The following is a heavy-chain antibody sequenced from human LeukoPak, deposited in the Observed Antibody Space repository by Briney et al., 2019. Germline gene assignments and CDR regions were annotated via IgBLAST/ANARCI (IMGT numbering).Heavy chain of an antibody. CDR2: IYSGGST. CDR3: AAGPAGTAHLSSY. J-gene: IGHJ4*02. V-gene: IGHV3-53*01. CDR1: GFTFSSNY. D-gene: IGHD1-26*01. Sequence: GGSLRLSCAASGFTFSSNYMSWVRQAPGKGREWVSVIYSGGSTYYADSVKGRFTISRDNCKNTLHLQMNSLRAEDTAVYSCAAGPAGTAHLSSYRGQGTRVTASS.